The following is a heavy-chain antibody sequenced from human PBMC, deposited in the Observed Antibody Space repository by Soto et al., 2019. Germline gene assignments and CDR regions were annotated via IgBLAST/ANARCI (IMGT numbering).Heavy chain of an antibody. J-gene: IGHJ5*02. CDR2: INAGNGST. Sequence: ASVKVSCKASGYTFTSYAMHWVRQAPGQRLEWMGWINAGNGSTKYSQKFQGRVTITRDTSASTAYMELSSLRSEDTAVYYCAKGPGSNYDWFDPWGQGTLVTVSS. D-gene: IGHD4-4*01. V-gene: IGHV1-3*01. CDR3: AKGPGSNYDWFDP. CDR1: GYTFTSYA.